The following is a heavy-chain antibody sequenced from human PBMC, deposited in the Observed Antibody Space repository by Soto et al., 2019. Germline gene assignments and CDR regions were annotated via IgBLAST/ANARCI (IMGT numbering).Heavy chain of an antibody. V-gene: IGHV2-5*01. D-gene: IGHD6-6*01. CDR1: GFSFSTSGVG. J-gene: IGHJ3*01. Sequence: QMTLKESGPTLVKPTQTLTLTCSFSGFSFSTSGVGVGWVRQPPGKALEWLALIYWSGDEHYRASLKSRVTITKDTSKNQVVLIMTNMDPVDTATYYCARGVATLPVFAFDVWGQGTTVTVSS. CDR3: ARGVATLPVFAFDV. CDR2: IYWSGDE.